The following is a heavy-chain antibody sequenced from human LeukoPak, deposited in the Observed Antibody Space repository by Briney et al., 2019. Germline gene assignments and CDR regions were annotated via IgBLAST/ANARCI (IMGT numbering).Heavy chain of an antibody. V-gene: IGHV1-18*04. J-gene: IGHJ4*02. CDR3: ARVAIGVVVAATSGSIDY. CDR2: ISAYNGNT. D-gene: IGHD2-15*01. Sequence: ASVKVSCKASGYTFTSYGISWVRQAPGQGLEWMGWISAYNGNTNYAQKLQGRVTMTTDTSTSTAYMELRSLRPDDTAVYYCARVAIGVVVAATSGSIDYWGQGTLVTVSS. CDR1: GYTFTSYG.